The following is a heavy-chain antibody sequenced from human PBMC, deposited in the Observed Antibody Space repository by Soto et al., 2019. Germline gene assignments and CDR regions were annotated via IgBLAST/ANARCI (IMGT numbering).Heavy chain of an antibody. CDR2: ISYDGSNK. D-gene: IGHD6-13*01. V-gene: IGHV3-30*18. J-gene: IGHJ4*02. Sequence: GGSLRLSCAASGFTFSGYGVHWVRQAPGKGLEWVAVISYDGSNKYYADSVKGRFTISRDNSKNTLYLQMNSLRAEDTAVYYCAKDPDSSSWYFDYWGQGTLVTVSS. CDR1: GFTFSGYG. CDR3: AKDPDSSSWYFDY.